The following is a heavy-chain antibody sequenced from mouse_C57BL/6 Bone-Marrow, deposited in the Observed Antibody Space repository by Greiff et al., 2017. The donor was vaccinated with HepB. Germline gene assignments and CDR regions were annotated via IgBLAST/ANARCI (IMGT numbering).Heavy chain of an antibody. J-gene: IGHJ2*01. V-gene: IGHV8-12*01. CDR2: IYWDDDK. Sequence: QVTLKESGPGILQSSQTLSLTCSFSGFSLSTSGMGVSWIRQPSGKGLEWLAHIYWDDDKRYNPSLKSRLTISKDTSRNQVFLKITSVDTADTATYYCARRAEGEGYFDYWGQGTTLTVSS. CDR1: GFSLSTSGMG. CDR3: ARRAEGEGYFDY.